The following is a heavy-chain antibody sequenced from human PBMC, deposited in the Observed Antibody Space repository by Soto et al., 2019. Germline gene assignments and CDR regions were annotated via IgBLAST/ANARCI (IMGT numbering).Heavy chain of an antibody. CDR1: GFTFSSYG. J-gene: IGHJ6*02. D-gene: IGHD4-4*01. CDR2: IWYDGSNK. Sequence: GGSLRLSCAASGFTFSSYGMHWVRQAPGKGLEWVAVIWYDGSNKYYADSVKGRFTISRDNSKNTLYLQMNSLRAEDTAVYYCARDLPDYTRLDYYYGMDVWGQGTTVTVSS. V-gene: IGHV3-33*01. CDR3: ARDLPDYTRLDYYYGMDV.